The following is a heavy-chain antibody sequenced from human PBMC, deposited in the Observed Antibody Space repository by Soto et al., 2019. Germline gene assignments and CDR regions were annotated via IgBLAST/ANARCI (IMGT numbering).Heavy chain of an antibody. CDR2: IYYSGST. J-gene: IGHJ6*02. D-gene: IGHD3-3*01. CDR1: GGSISSYY. V-gene: IGHV4-59*08. CDR3: ARHDEEQSYDFWSGYQPYYYYGMDV. Sequence: SETLSLTCTVSGGSISSYYWSWIRQPPGKGLEWIGYIYYSGSTNYKPSLKSRVTISVDTSKNQFALKLSSVTAADTAVYYCARHDEEQSYDFWSGYQPYYYYGMDVRGQGTTVTVPS.